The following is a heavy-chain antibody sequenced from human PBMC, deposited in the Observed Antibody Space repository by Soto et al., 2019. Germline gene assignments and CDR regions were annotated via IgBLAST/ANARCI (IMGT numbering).Heavy chain of an antibody. CDR1: GGTFSIYA. D-gene: IGHD6-13*01. V-gene: IGHV1-69*06. CDR2: IIPIFGTA. CDR3: ARPLSYSSSWYYFDY. J-gene: IGHJ4*02. Sequence: GASVKVSCKASGGTFSIYAISCVRQAPLQGLDWMGGIIPIFGTANYAQKFQGRVTITADKSTSTAYMELSSLRSEDTAVYYCARPLSYSSSWYYFDYWGQGTLVTVSS.